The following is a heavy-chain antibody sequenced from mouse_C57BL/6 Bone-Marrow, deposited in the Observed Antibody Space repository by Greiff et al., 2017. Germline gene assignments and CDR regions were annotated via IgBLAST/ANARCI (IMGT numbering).Heavy chain of an antibody. Sequence: DVKLQESGAELVRPGASVKLSCTASGFNIKDDYMHWVKQRPEQGLEWIGWIDPENGDTEYASKFQGKATITADTSSNTAYLQLSSLTSEDTAVYYCALYGSREFAYWGQGTLVTVSA. CDR1: GFNIKDDY. D-gene: IGHD1-1*01. CDR2: IDPENGDT. V-gene: IGHV14-4*01. CDR3: ALYGSREFAY. J-gene: IGHJ3*01.